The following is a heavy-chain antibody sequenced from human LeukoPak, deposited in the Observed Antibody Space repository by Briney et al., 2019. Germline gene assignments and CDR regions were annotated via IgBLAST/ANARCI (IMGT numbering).Heavy chain of an antibody. Sequence: PSETLSLTRTVSGGSISSGDYYWSWIRQPPGKGLEWIGYIYYSGSTYYNPSLKSRVTISVDTSKNQFSLKLSSVTAADTAVYYCARDVFGDLRFDPWGQGTLVTVSS. D-gene: IGHD2-8*01. V-gene: IGHV4-30-4*01. CDR2: IYYSGST. CDR3: ARDVFGDLRFDP. J-gene: IGHJ5*02. CDR1: GGSISSGDYY.